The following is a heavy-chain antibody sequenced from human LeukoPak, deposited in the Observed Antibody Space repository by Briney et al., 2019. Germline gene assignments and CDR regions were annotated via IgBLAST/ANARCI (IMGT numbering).Heavy chain of an antibody. CDR1: GGSFSGYY. Sequence: PSETLSLTCAVYGGSFSGYYWSWIRQPPGKGLEWTGEINHSGSTNYNPSLKSRVTISVDTSKNQFSLKLSSVTAADTAVYYCARGHIVVVPAALDYWGQGTLVTVPS. V-gene: IGHV4-34*01. J-gene: IGHJ4*02. D-gene: IGHD2-2*01. CDR3: ARGHIVVVPAALDY. CDR2: INHSGST.